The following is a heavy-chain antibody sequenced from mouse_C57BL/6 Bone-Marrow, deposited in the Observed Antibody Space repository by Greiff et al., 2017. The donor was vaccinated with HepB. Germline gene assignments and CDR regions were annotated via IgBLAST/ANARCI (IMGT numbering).Heavy chain of an antibody. Sequence: EVHLVESGGGLVKPGGSLKLSCAASGFTFSDYGMHWVRQAPEKGLEWVAYISSGSSTIYYADTVKGRFTISRDNAKNTLFLQMTSLRSEDTAMYYCARMTYDGYYRYYFDYWGQGTTLTVSS. CDR2: ISSGSSTI. V-gene: IGHV5-17*01. D-gene: IGHD2-3*01. CDR3: ARMTYDGYYRYYFDY. CDR1: GFTFSDYG. J-gene: IGHJ2*01.